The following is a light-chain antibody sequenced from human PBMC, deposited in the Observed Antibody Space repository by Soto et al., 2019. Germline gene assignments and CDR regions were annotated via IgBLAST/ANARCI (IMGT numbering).Light chain of an antibody. CDR1: KLGDKY. Sequence: SYELTQPPSVSVSPGQTASITCSGDKLGDKYACWYQQKPGQSPVLVIYQDSKRPSGIPERFSGSNSGNTATLTISGTQAMAEADYYCQAWDISTGVFGTGTNLTVL. J-gene: IGLJ1*01. V-gene: IGLV3-1*01. CDR3: QAWDISTGV. CDR2: QDS.